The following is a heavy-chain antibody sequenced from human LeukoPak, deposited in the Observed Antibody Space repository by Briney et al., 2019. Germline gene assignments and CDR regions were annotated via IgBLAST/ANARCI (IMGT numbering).Heavy chain of an antibody. Sequence: GGSLRLSCAASGFTFSSYWMHWVRQAPGKGLVWVSRINSDGSSTSYADSVKGRFTISRDNAKTSLYLQMNSLRAQDTAVYYCARHLSGVTGYTYGRGIDYWGQGTLVTVSS. D-gene: IGHD5-18*01. CDR3: ARHLSGVTGYTYGRGIDY. CDR2: INSDGSST. CDR1: GFTFSSYW. V-gene: IGHV3-74*01. J-gene: IGHJ4*02.